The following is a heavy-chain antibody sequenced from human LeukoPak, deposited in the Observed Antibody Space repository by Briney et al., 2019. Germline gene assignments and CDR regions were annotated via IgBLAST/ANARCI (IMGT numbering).Heavy chain of an antibody. D-gene: IGHD3-10*02. V-gene: IGHV4-39*01. CDR3: ARGLFGELTPYYFDY. CDR2: IYYSGST. J-gene: IGHJ4*02. CDR1: GGSISSSSYY. Sequence: PSETLSLTCTVSGGSISSSSYYWGWIRQPPGKGLEWIGSIYYSGSTYYNPSLKSRVTISVDTSKNQFSLKLSSVTAADTAVYCCARGLFGELTPYYFDYWGQGTLVTVSS.